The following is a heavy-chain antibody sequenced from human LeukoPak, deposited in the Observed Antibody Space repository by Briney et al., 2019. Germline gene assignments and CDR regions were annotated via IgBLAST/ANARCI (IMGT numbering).Heavy chain of an antibody. Sequence: PSETLSLTCTVSGGSISSYYWSWIRQPPGKGLEWIGYIYYSGSTNYNPSLKSRVTISVDTSKNQSSLKLSSVTAADTAVYYCARREAEYDYWGQGTLVTVSS. CDR3: ARREAEYDY. V-gene: IGHV4-59*01. J-gene: IGHJ4*02. CDR2: IYYSGST. CDR1: GGSISSYY. D-gene: IGHD6-13*01.